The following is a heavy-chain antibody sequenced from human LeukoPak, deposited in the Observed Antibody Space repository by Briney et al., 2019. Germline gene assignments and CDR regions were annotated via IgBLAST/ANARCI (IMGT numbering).Heavy chain of an antibody. D-gene: IGHD3-22*01. CDR2: MNPNSGNT. Sequence: ASVKVSCKASGYTFTSYDINWVRQATGQGLEWMGWMNPNSGNTGYAQKFQGRVTITRNTSISTAYMELSSLRSEDTAVYYCARDDSSGYYYGVELDYWGQGTPATVSS. CDR1: GYTFTSYD. J-gene: IGHJ4*02. CDR3: ARDDSSGYYYGVELDY. V-gene: IGHV1-8*03.